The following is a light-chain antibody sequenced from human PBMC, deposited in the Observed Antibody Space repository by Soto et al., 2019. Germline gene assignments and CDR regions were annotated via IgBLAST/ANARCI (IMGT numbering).Light chain of an antibody. Sequence: VLTPSPGTLSLSPGDSATLSCTTSQSVINNYVAWYQQKPGQAPRRIIYGTSGRATGIPDRFTAGGSGTDFPLTTSRLEPADFAVYYCHQYPSPFRAFAQGTRVDIK. J-gene: IGKJ1*01. CDR3: HQYPSPFRA. V-gene: IGKV3-20*01. CDR1: QSVINNY. CDR2: GTS.